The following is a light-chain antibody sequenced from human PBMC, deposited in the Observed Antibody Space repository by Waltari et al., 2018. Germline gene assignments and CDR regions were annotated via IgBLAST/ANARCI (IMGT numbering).Light chain of an antibody. J-gene: IGKJ2*01. CDR1: QSVSSN. CDR3: QQYNNWPPYT. Sequence: EIVMTQSPATLSVSPGERATLSCRASQSVSSNLAWYQQKPGQAPRLLIYGASTRATGNPARFSGSGSGTEFTLTISSLQSEDFVVYYCQQYNNWPPYTFGQGTKLEIK. CDR2: GAS. V-gene: IGKV3-15*01.